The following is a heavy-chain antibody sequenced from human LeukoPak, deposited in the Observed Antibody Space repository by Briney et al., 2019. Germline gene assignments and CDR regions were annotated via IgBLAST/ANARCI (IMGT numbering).Heavy chain of an antibody. V-gene: IGHV3-23*01. D-gene: IGHD1-26*01. CDR3: AKGDTGIVGAAFDY. J-gene: IGHJ4*02. CDR1: GFTFSSYA. Sequence: TGGSLRLFCAASGFTFSSYAMSWDRQAPGKGLEWVSAMSGSGGSTYYADSVKGRFTISRDNSKDTLYLQMNSLRAEDTAVYYCAKGDTGIVGAAFDYWGQGTLVTVSS. CDR2: MSGSGGST.